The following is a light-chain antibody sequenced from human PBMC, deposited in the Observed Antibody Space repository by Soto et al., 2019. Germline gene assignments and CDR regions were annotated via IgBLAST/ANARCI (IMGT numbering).Light chain of an antibody. CDR1: SSDVGDYNY. CDR3: CSFAGSYTVGV. Sequence: QSALTQPRSVSGSPGQSVTISCTGTSSDVGDYNYVSWYQQYPGKAPKLVIYDVSKRPSGVPDRFSGSKSGNTASLTISGLQAEDEVDYYGCSFAGSYTVGVFGGGTKLTVL. J-gene: IGLJ3*02. CDR2: DVS. V-gene: IGLV2-11*01.